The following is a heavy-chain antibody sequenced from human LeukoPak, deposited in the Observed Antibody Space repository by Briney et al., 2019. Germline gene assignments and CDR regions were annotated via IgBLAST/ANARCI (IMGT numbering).Heavy chain of an antibody. CDR3: ARDKGYSSDY. J-gene: IGHJ4*02. CDR1: GFTFSIYW. CDR2: IKSDGSST. Sequence: GGSLRLSCGASGFTFSIYWMHWVRQAPGKGLVWVSLIKSDGSSTSYADSVKGRFTFSRDNAKNTVYLQMNSLRVEDTAVYYCARDKGYSSDYWGQGTLVTVSS. V-gene: IGHV3-74*01. D-gene: IGHD6-6*01.